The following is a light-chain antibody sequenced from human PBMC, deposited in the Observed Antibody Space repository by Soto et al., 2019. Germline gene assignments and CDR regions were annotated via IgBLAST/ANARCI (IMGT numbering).Light chain of an antibody. V-gene: IGLV1-47*01. CDR2: RNN. Sequence: QPVLTQPPSASGTPGQRVNISCSGSSSNIGSNYVYWYRQFPGTAPQLLIQRNNQRPSGVPARFSGSKSGTSASLAISGLRSEDEADYYCGGWDDSLSGPVFGGGTKVTVL. CDR1: SSNIGSNY. J-gene: IGLJ2*01. CDR3: GGWDDSLSGPV.